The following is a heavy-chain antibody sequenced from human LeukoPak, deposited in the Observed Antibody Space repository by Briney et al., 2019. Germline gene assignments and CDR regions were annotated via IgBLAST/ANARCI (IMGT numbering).Heavy chain of an antibody. Sequence: GGSLRLSCVASGFTVSSNYMSWVRQAPGKGLEWVSLIYSSDGAYYADSVKGRFTISRDNSKNTLYLQMNSLRAEDTAVYYCAKDLSHYYDSSGLQNYFDYWGQGTLVTVSS. CDR3: AKDLSHYYDSSGLQNYFDY. CDR2: IYSSDGA. V-gene: IGHV3-66*01. D-gene: IGHD3-22*01. CDR1: GFTVSSNY. J-gene: IGHJ4*02.